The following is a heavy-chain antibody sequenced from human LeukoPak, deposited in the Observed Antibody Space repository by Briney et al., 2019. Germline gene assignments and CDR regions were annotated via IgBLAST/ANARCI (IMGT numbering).Heavy chain of an antibody. CDR1: GFTFSSYW. V-gene: IGHV3-74*01. D-gene: IGHD6-13*01. J-gene: IGHJ5*02. Sequence: GGSLRLSCAASGFTFSSYWMHWVRQAPGKGPVWVSRINSDGSYTSYADSVRGRFTISRDNAKNTLYLQMNSLRAEDTAVHYCQRPITSTCNPIGSAPWGQGTLVTVSS. CDR2: INSDGSYT. CDR3: QRPITSTCNPIGSAP.